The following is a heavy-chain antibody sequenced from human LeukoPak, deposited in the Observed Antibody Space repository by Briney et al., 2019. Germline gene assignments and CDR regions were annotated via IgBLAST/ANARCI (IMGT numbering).Heavy chain of an antibody. D-gene: IGHD5-18*01. CDR3: AKDSVLRGHSYGFDF. J-gene: IGHJ4*02. CDR1: RFTFSSYE. CDR2: ISGSGDST. Sequence: GGSLRLSCAASRFTFSSYEMNWVRQAPGKGLEWVSGISGSGDSTDYADSVKGRFIISRDNSKNTLNLQMDSLRAEDTAVYFCAKDSVLRGHSYGFDFWGQGTLVTVSS. V-gene: IGHV3-23*01.